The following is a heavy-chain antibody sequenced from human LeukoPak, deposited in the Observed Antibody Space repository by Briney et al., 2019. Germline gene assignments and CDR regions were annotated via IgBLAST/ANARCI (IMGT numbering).Heavy chain of an antibody. V-gene: IGHV1-2*02. CDR1: GYTFSDCY. D-gene: IGHD3-22*01. J-gene: IGHJ3*02. CDR2: IDPTSGGT. CDR3: AREYYDGSGHKHSFDI. Sequence: ASVKVSCKASGYTFSDCYMHWVRQAPGQGLEWMGWIDPTSGGTKYAQKFQGRATMTRDTSISTVYMELSRLRSDDTAVFYCAREYYDGSGHKHSFDIRGQGTMVTVSS.